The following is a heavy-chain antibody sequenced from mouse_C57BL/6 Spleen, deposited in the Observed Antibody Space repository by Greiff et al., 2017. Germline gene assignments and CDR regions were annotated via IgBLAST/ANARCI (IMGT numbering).Heavy chain of an antibody. CDR1: GYTFTDYY. Sequence: VHVKQSGPVLVKPGASVKMSCKASGYTFTDYYMNWVKQSHGKSLEWIGVINPYNGGTSYNQKFKGKATLTIDKSSSTAYMELNSLTSEDSAVYYCAKGYDGGLDAMDYWGQGTSVTVSS. D-gene: IGHD2-12*01. CDR3: AKGYDGGLDAMDY. CDR2: INPYNGGT. V-gene: IGHV1-19*01. J-gene: IGHJ4*01.